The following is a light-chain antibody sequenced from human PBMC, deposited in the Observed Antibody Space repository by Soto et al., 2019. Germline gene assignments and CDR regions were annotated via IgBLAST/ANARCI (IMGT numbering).Light chain of an antibody. CDR3: QSYDSSLSGVV. CDR1: SSDIGAGYD. CDR2: GNI. J-gene: IGLJ2*01. V-gene: IGLV1-40*01. Sequence: QSVLTQPPSVSGAPGQRVTISCTGSSSDIGAGYDVHWYQQLPGTAPKLLIYGNINRPSGVPDRFSGSKSGTSASLAITGLQAEDEAHYYCQSYDSSLSGVVFGGGTKVTVL.